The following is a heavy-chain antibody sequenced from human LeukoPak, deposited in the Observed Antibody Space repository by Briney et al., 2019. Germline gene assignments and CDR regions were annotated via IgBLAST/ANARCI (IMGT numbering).Heavy chain of an antibody. CDR3: VSPDPNSGTYNDFSH. CDR1: GYSFTSYG. CDR2: ISAYNGNT. J-gene: IGHJ4*02. D-gene: IGHD1-26*01. Sequence: GASVKVSCKASGYSFTSYGISWVRQAPGQGLEWMGWISAYNGNTNYAQKLQGRVTMTTDTSTSTAYMELRSLRSDDTAVYYCVSPDPNSGTYNDFSHWGQGTLVTVSS. V-gene: IGHV1-18*01.